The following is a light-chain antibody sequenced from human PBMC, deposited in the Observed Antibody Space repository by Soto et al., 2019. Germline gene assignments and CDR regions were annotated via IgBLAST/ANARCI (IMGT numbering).Light chain of an antibody. J-gene: IGLJ2*01. V-gene: IGLV4-69*01. CDR2: LNSDGSH. CDR1: SGHSSYA. Sequence: QSVLTQSPSASASLGASVKLTCTLSSGHSSYAIAWHQQQPEKGPRYLMKLNSDGSHSKGDGIPDRFPGSSSGAERYLTISSLQSEDEADYYCQTWGTGIPVFGGGTKLTVL. CDR3: QTWGTGIPV.